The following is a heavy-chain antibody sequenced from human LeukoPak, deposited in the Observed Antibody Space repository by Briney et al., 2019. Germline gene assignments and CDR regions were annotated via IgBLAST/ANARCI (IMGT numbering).Heavy chain of an antibody. Sequence: PGGSLRLSCAASGFTFSDACMSWVRQAPGKGLEWVSVIYGGGSTYYADSVKGRFTISRDTPKNTLYLQMNSLRVEDTAVYYCASWPVGWYGEDSWGQGTLVTVSS. V-gene: IGHV3-53*01. J-gene: IGHJ4*02. CDR2: IYGGGST. CDR3: ASWPVGWYGEDS. CDR1: GFTFSDAC. D-gene: IGHD6-19*01.